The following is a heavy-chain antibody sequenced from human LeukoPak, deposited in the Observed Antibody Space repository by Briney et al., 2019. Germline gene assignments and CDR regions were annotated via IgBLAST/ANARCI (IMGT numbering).Heavy chain of an antibody. V-gene: IGHV4-59*08. CDR3: ARGTRNFDY. D-gene: IGHD3/OR15-3a*01. CDR1: GVSIGSYY. Sequence: SETLSLTCTVSGVSIGSYYWSWIRQPPGKGLEWIGYIYYSGSTNYNPSLKSRVTISVDTSKNQFSLKLSSVTAADTAVYYCARGTRNFDYWGQGTLVTVSS. CDR2: IYYSGST. J-gene: IGHJ4*02.